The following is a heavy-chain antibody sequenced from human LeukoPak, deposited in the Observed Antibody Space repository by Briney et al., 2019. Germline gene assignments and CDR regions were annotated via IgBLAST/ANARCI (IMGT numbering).Heavy chain of an antibody. Sequence: PETLSLTCTVSGDSISSYYWSWIRQPPGKGLEWIGYIYDSGKTNYNASLISRVTISVDTSKNQFSLKLTSVTPADTAVYYCARGGGTLDYWGQGTLVTVSS. CDR2: IYDSGKT. D-gene: IGHD3-16*01. CDR3: ARGGGTLDY. CDR1: GDSISSYY. J-gene: IGHJ4*02. V-gene: IGHV4-59*01.